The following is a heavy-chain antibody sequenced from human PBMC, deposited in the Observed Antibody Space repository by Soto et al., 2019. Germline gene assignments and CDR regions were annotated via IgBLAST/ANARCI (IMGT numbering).Heavy chain of an antibody. J-gene: IGHJ6*02. D-gene: IGHD5-18*01. V-gene: IGHV4-59*01. CDR2: IYYSGST. CDR1: GGSISSYY. Sequence: SETLSLTCTVSGGSISSYYWSWIRQPPGKGLEWIGYIYYSGSTNYNPSLKSRVTISVDTSKNQFSLKLSSVTAADTAVYYCARQDMTYSYGYVGGVYYYGMDVWGQGTTVTVSS. CDR3: ARQDMTYSYGYVGGVYYYGMDV.